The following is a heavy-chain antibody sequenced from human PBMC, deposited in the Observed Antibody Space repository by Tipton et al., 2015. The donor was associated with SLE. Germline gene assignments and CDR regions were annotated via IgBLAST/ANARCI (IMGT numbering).Heavy chain of an antibody. CDR3: ARDGDSATTYNYYMDV. D-gene: IGHD4-17*01. CDR1: GYTFNSYG. CDR2: ISPYNGDT. Sequence: QLVQSGAEVKKPGAAVKVSCKASGYTFNSYGISWVRQAPGQGLEWMGWISPYNGDTNYAQHLQGRVTMTTDTSTSTAYMGLRYLISDDTAVYYCARDGDSATTYNYYMDVWGEGTAVTVSS. J-gene: IGHJ6*03. V-gene: IGHV1-18*01.